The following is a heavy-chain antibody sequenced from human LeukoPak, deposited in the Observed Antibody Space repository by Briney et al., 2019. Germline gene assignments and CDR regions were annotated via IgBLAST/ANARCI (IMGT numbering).Heavy chain of an antibody. CDR2: INHSGST. V-gene: IGHV4-34*01. Sequence: XXIRQPXXXXXXXXGEINHSGSTNYNPSLKSRVTISVDTSKNQFSLKLSSVTAADTAVYYCASPHLDYYDSSGYSYWGQGTLVTVSS. CDR3: ASPHLDYYDSSGYSY. D-gene: IGHD3-22*01. J-gene: IGHJ4*02.